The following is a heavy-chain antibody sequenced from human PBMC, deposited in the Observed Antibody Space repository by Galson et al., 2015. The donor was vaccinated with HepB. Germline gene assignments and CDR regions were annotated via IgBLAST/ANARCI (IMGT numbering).Heavy chain of an antibody. CDR3: ARRMGGYSYGYFGAQIRNDAFDV. CDR2: IQPSDSDT. V-gene: IGHV5-51*01. Sequence: QSGAEVKKPGESLKISCQGSGYIFTSNWIGWVRQMPGKGLEWMGVIQPSDSDTTYSPSFQGQVTISADTSISTAYLQWSSLEASDTAIYYCARRMGGYSYGYFGAQIRNDAFDVWGQGTMVTVSS. J-gene: IGHJ3*01. D-gene: IGHD5-18*01. CDR1: GYIFTSNW.